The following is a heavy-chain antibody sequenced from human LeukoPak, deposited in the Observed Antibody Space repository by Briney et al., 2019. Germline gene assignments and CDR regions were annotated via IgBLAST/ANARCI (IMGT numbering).Heavy chain of an antibody. CDR3: ARDGMATIRGFDY. CDR1: GYTFTSYY. Sequence: ASVKVSCTASGYTFTSYYMHWVRQAPGQGLEWMGIINPSGGSTSYAQKFQDRVTMTRDTSTSTVYMELSSLRSEDTAVYYCARDGMATIRGFDYWGQGTLVTVSS. CDR2: INPSGGST. V-gene: IGHV1-46*01. D-gene: IGHD5-24*01. J-gene: IGHJ4*02.